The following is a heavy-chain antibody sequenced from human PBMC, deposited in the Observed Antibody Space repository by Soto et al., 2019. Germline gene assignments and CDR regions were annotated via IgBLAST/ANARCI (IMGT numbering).Heavy chain of an antibody. D-gene: IGHD2-2*01. Sequence: EVQLVESGGDLVQPGGSLRLSCAASGFTFSSHWMHWVRRVPGKGLVWVSHINTDGGITGYADSVKGRFTISRDNAKNTLYLQMNGLRVEDTSVYYCTREAGYCSRTSCYRRAFDSWGHGTMVTVSS. V-gene: IGHV3-74*01. J-gene: IGHJ3*02. CDR3: TREAGYCSRTSCYRRAFDS. CDR2: INTDGGIT. CDR1: GFTFSSHW.